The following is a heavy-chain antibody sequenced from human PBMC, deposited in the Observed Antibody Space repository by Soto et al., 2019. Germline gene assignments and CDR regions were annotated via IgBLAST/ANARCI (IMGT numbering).Heavy chain of an antibody. CDR1: GGTFSSYA. CDR2: IIPIFGTA. J-gene: IGHJ6*02. D-gene: IGHD3-3*01. V-gene: IGHV1-69*06. Sequence: SVKVSCKASGGTFSSYAISWVRQAPGQGLEWMGGIIPIFGTANYAQKFQGRVTITADKSTSTAYMELSSLRSEDTAVYYCARAWLGVALSYYYYGMDVWGQGTTVTVSS. CDR3: ARAWLGVALSYYYYGMDV.